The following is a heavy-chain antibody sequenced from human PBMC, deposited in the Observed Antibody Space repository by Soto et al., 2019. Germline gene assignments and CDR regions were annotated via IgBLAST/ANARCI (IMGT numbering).Heavy chain of an antibody. J-gene: IGHJ4*02. CDR1: GDSISCDSW. CDR3: ARDRGNLDYGHYGY. D-gene: IGHD4-17*01. V-gene: IGHV4-4*02. Sequence: SXTLLLTSGVSGDSISCDSWWSGLRQSPGKGLEWIGEIYHSGSTNYNPSLKSRVTISVDKSKNPFSLKLSSVTAADTAGYYCARDRGNLDYGHYGYWGQASLVTVSS. CDR2: IYHSGST.